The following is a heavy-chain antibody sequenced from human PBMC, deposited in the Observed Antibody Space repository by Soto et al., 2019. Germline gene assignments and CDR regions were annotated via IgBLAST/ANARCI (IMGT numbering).Heavy chain of an antibody. J-gene: IGHJ4*02. V-gene: IGHV4-4*02. D-gene: IGHD6-13*01. Sequence: SETLSLTCAVSGGSISSSNWWSWVRQPPGKGLEWIGEIYHSGSTNYNPSLKSRVTISVDKSKNQFSLKLSSVTAADTAVYYFAGVPAGAGMGGVFDYWGQGTLVTVSS. CDR3: AGVPAGAGMGGVFDY. CDR2: IYHSGST. CDR1: GGSISSSNW.